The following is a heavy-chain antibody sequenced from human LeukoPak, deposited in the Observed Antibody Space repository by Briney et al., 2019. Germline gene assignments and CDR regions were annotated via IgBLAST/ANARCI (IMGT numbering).Heavy chain of an antibody. Sequence: GESLKISCKGSGYSFTSYWIGWVRQMPGKGLEWMGIIYPGDSDTRYSPSFQGQVTISADKSISTAYLQWSSLKASDTAMYYCARLPNIVVVPAAIYFDYWGQGTLVTVSS. V-gene: IGHV5-51*01. CDR3: ARLPNIVVVPAAIYFDY. CDR1: GYSFTSYW. J-gene: IGHJ4*02. CDR2: IYPGDSDT. D-gene: IGHD2-2*01.